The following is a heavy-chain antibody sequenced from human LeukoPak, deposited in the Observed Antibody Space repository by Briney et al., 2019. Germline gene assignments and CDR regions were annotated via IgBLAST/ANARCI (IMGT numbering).Heavy chain of an antibody. CDR2: ISSSSSYI. V-gene: IGHV3-11*06. CDR1: GFTFSDYY. CDR3: ARDGSGYDDAFDI. Sequence: SGGSLRLSCAASGFTFSDYYMSWIRQAPGKGLEWVSYISSSSSYIYYADSVKGRFTISRDNARNSLYLQMNSLRAEDTAVYYCARDGSGYDDAFDIWGQGTMVTVSS. D-gene: IGHD3-10*01. J-gene: IGHJ3*02.